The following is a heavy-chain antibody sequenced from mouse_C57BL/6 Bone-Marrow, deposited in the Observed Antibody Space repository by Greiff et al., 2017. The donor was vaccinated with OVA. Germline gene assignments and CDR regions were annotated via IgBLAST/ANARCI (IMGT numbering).Heavy chain of an antibody. V-gene: IGHV1-7*01. Sequence: QVQLQQSGAELAKPGASVKLSCKASGYTFTSYWMHWVKQRPGQGLEWIGYINPSSGYTKYNQKFKDKATLTADKSSRTAYMQLSSLTYEDSAVYYCALTVVEAFGAMDYWGQGTSVTVSS. CDR1: GYTFTSYW. D-gene: IGHD1-1*01. CDR2: INPSSGYT. CDR3: ALTVVEAFGAMDY. J-gene: IGHJ4*01.